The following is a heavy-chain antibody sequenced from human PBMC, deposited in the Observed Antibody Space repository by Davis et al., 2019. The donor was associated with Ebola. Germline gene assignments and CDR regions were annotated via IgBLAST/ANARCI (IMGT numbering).Heavy chain of an antibody. V-gene: IGHV2-26*01. CDR1: GFSLSNARMG. Sequence: SGPTLVKPTETLTLTCTVSGFSLSNARMGVTWIRQPPGKTLEWLAHIFSDDGKSYSTSLKSRLTISKDTSKSQVVLTMTNMDPVDTATYYCARIKDFWSKVCFDYWGQGTLVTVSS. CDR2: IFSDDGK. CDR3: ARIKDFWSKVCFDY. J-gene: IGHJ4*02. D-gene: IGHD3-3*01.